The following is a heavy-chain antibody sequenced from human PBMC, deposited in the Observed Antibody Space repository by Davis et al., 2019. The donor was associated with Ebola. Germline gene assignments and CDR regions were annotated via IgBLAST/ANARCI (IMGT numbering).Heavy chain of an antibody. V-gene: IGHV7-4-1*02. CDR1: GYTFTSYA. J-gene: IGHJ6*04. CDR2: INTNTGNP. Sequence: ASVKVSCKASGYTFTSYAMNWVRQAPGQGLEWMGWINTNTGNPTFAQGFTGRFVFSLDTSVSTAYLQISSLKAEDTAVYYCARSSYSWYFSGMDVWGKGTTVTVSS. D-gene: IGHD6-13*01. CDR3: ARSSYSWYFSGMDV.